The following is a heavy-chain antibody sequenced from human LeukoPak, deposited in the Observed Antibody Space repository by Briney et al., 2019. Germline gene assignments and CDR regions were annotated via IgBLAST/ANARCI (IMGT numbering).Heavy chain of an antibody. CDR3: ARHRIAVATDY. CDR2: IYYSGST. D-gene: IGHD6-19*01. V-gene: IGHV4-39*01. CDR1: GGSISSSSYY. Sequence: SETLSLTCTVSGGSISSSSYYWGWIRQSPGKGLEWIGSIYYSGSTYYNPSLKSRVTISVDTSKNQFSLKLSSVTAADTAVYFCARHRIAVATDYWGQGTLVTVSS. J-gene: IGHJ4*02.